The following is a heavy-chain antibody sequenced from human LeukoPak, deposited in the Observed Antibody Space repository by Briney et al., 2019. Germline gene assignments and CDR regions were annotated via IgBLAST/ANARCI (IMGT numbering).Heavy chain of an antibody. CDR3: ARDRYYYDSSGYYPHYYFDY. V-gene: IGHV4-34*01. Sequence: TSETLSLTCAVYGGSFSGYYWSWIRQPPGKGLEWIGSISYTGSTYYNPSLKSRVTMSVDTSKNQFSLKLSSVTAADTAVYYCARDRYYYDSSGYYPHYYFDYWGQGTLVTVSS. J-gene: IGHJ4*02. CDR2: ISYTGST. CDR1: GGSFSGYY. D-gene: IGHD3-22*01.